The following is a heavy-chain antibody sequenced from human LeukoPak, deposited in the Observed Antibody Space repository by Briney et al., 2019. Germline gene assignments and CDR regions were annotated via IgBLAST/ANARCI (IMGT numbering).Heavy chain of an antibody. V-gene: IGHV3-21*01. CDR1: GFTFSSYS. CDR2: ISSSSSYI. Sequence: GGSLRLSCAASGFTFSSYSMNWVRQAPGKGLEWVSSISSSSSYIYYADSVKGRFIISRDNAKNSLYLQMNSLRAEDTAVYYCARILVRLEFDPWGQGALVTVSS. D-gene: IGHD6-13*01. CDR3: ARILVRLEFDP. J-gene: IGHJ5*02.